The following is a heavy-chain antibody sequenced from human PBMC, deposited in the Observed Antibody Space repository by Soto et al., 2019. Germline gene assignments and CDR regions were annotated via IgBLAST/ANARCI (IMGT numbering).Heavy chain of an antibody. CDR3: VREEASGSSGLTYHYYYNGMDV. CDR1: GFTFSRYN. CDR2: VTTSGDTM. V-gene: IGHV3-48*02. Sequence: GGSLRLSCVASGFTFSRYNMHWVRQAPGKGLEWVAYVTTSGDTMFYADSVEGRFAISRDVAKNSVHLQMNSLGDEDTAVYYCVREEASGSSGLTYHYYYNGMDVWGQGTTVTVSS. J-gene: IGHJ6*02. D-gene: IGHD3-10*01.